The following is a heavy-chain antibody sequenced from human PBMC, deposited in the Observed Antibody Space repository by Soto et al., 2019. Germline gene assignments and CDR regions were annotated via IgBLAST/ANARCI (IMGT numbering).Heavy chain of an antibody. Sequence: SEALSLTCTVSGCSLSSYHWSWIRPTPGKGLEWIGYVHCSWGSNYNPSLKSRVAISLDTSKSQFSLKLTSVTATDTAVYYCASSHAGAHITAAVHWGQGTLVTVSS. D-gene: IGHD6-13*01. CDR3: ASSHAGAHITAAVH. CDR2: VHCSWGS. V-gene: IGHV4-59*08. CDR1: GCSLSSYH. J-gene: IGHJ4*02.